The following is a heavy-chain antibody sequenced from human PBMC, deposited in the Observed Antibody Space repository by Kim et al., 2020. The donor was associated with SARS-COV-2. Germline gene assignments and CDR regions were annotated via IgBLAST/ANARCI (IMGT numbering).Heavy chain of an antibody. CDR3: ARGSSDTAMVYYYFYGMDV. Sequence: GRFTISRDNSKNTLYLQMGSLRAEDMAVYYCARGSSDTAMVYYYFYGMDVWGQGTTVTVSS. V-gene: IGHV3-64*01. J-gene: IGHJ6*02. D-gene: IGHD5-18*01.